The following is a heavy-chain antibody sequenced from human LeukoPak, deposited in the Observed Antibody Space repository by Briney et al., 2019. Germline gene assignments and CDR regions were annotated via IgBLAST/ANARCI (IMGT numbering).Heavy chain of an antibody. Sequence: GASVKVSCKASGCTFTSYDINWVRQATGQGLEWRGWTNPNSGNTGYAQKFQGRVTMTRNTSISTAYMELSSLRSEDTAVYYCARREAMVRGVINPIGAFDIWGQGTMVTVSS. CDR2: TNPNSGNT. D-gene: IGHD3-10*01. V-gene: IGHV1-8*01. J-gene: IGHJ3*02. CDR3: ARREAMVRGVINPIGAFDI. CDR1: GCTFTSYD.